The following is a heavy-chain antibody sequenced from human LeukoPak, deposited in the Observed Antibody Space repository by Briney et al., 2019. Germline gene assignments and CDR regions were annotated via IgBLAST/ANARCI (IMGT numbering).Heavy chain of an antibody. CDR3: VKSRRVGANQRGLFDY. Sequence: PGGSLRLSCAASGFTFSSYWMHWVRQAPGKGLVWVSRINSDGSSTFYPDSVEGRFTISRDNSKNTVYLQMNSLRADDTAVYYCVKSRRVGANQRGLFDYWGQGTLVTVSP. CDR1: GFTFSSYW. D-gene: IGHD1-26*01. CDR2: INSDGSST. V-gene: IGHV3-74*01. J-gene: IGHJ4*02.